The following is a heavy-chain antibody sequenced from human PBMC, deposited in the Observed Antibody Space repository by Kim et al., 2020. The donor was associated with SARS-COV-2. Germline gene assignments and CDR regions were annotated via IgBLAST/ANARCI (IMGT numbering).Heavy chain of an antibody. CDR1: GGSISTKSNY. V-gene: IGHV4-39*01. CDR3: ARLPNGIYSYFDF. Sequence: SETLSLTCTVSGGSISTKSNYWGWIRQPPGKGLECIGTIYYRGSTDYNPSLKSRVTVSVDTSKNQFSLKLTSITAADTAVYYCARLPNGIYSYFDFWGQG. J-gene: IGHJ4*02. CDR2: IYYRGST. D-gene: IGHD1-26*01.